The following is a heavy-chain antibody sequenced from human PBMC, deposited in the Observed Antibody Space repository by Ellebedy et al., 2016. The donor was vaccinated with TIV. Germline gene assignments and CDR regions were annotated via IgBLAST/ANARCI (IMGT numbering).Heavy chain of an antibody. CDR2: IKQDGSAK. CDR1: GFTFSSYW. J-gene: IGHJ6*03. V-gene: IGHV3-7*01. Sequence: GGSLRLXXAASGFTFSSYWMQWVRQAPGKGLEWVANIKQDGSAKYYVDSVKGRFTISRDNAKNSVYLQMNNLRAEDTAVNYCARRYMDVWGKGTTVTVSS. CDR3: ARRYMDV.